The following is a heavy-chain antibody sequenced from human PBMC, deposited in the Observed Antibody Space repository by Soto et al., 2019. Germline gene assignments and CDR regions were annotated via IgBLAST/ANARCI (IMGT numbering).Heavy chain of an antibody. CDR3: AKDVVRLTMIRGWDY. J-gene: IGHJ4*02. D-gene: IGHD3-10*01. Sequence: EVQLLESGGGLVQPGGSLRLSCTASGFTFSSYAMSWVRQAPGKGPEWVSAISNTVSITYYADSVKGRFTISRDNSKNALYLHMNKLRAEDTAIYYCAKDVVRLTMIRGWDYWGQGALVTVSS. CDR1: GFTFSSYA. CDR2: ISNTVSIT. V-gene: IGHV3-23*01.